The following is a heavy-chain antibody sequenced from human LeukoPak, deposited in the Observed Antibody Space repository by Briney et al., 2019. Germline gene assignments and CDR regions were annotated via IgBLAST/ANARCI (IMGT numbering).Heavy chain of an antibody. CDR3: AREWWELPNYCDY. CDR2: ISYDGSNK. Sequence: GRSLRLSCAASGFTFSSYAMHWVRQAPGKGLEWVAVISYDGSNKYYADSVKGRFTISRDNSKNTLYLQMNSLRAEDTAVYYCAREWWELPNYCDYWGQGTLVTVSS. CDR1: GFTFSSYA. V-gene: IGHV3-30-3*01. D-gene: IGHD1-26*01. J-gene: IGHJ4*02.